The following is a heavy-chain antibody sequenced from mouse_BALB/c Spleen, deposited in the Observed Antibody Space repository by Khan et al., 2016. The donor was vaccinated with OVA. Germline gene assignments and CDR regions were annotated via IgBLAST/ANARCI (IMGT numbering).Heavy chain of an antibody. J-gene: IGHJ3*01. D-gene: IGHD2-4*01. Sequence: QVQLKQSGPGLLQPSQSLSITCTVSGFSLNTYSVHWVRQSPGKGLEWLGVIWSAGSTDYNAAFISRLSINKDNSKSHVFFKMNSLQTNDTARYYCARRGDDSGRGSWFAYWGQGTLVTVSA. CDR1: GFSLNTYS. V-gene: IGHV2-2*02. CDR3: ARRGDDSGRGSWFAY. CDR2: IWSAGST.